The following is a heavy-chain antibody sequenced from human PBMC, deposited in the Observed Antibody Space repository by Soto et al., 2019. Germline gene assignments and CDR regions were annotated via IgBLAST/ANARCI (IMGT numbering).Heavy chain of an antibody. V-gene: IGHV4-39*01. CDR2: IYYSVST. CDR3: ARMIEKQQLVRRWWLDP. Sequence: SETLSLTCTVSGGSISSSSYYWGWIRQAPGKGLEWIGSIYYSVSTYYNPSLKSRVTISVDTSKNQFSLKLSSVTAADTAVYYCARMIEKQQLVRRWWLDPWGQGTRVT. CDR1: GGSISSSSYY. J-gene: IGHJ5*02. D-gene: IGHD6-13*01.